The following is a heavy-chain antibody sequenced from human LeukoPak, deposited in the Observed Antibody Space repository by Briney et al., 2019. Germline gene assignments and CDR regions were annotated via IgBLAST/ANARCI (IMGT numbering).Heavy chain of an antibody. D-gene: IGHD2-2*01. Sequence: SETLSLTCAVCGGSFSGYYWSWIRQPPGKGLEWIGEINHSGSTNYNPSLKSRVTISVDTSKNQFSLKLSSVTAADTAVYYCARAGDCSSTSCYYYYYYMDVWGKGTTVTVS. V-gene: IGHV4-34*01. CDR2: INHSGST. CDR1: GGSFSGYY. CDR3: ARAGDCSSTSCYYYYYYMDV. J-gene: IGHJ6*03.